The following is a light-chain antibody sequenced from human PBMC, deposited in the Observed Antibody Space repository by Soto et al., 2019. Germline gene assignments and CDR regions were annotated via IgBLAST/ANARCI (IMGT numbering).Light chain of an antibody. CDR2: GAS. CDR1: QSVSSSY. Sequence: EIVLTRSPGTLSLYPGERATLSCRASQSVSSSYLAWYQQKPGQAPRLLIYGASSRATGIPDRFSGSGSGTDFTLTISRLEPEDFAVYYCQQYGSSPPITFGPGTKVDIK. J-gene: IGKJ3*01. CDR3: QQYGSSPPIT. V-gene: IGKV3-20*01.